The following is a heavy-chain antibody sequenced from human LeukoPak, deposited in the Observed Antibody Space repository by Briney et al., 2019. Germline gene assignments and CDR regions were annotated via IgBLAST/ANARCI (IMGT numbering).Heavy chain of an antibody. D-gene: IGHD3-22*01. CDR1: GFTFSSYE. CDR2: ISSSGGTI. J-gene: IGHJ4*02. CDR3: AGGHSSGYYPIDY. Sequence: GGSLRLSCAASGFTFSSYEMNWVRQAPGKGLEWVSYISSSGGTIYYADSVKGRFTISRDNAKNSLYLQMNSLRAEDTALYYCAGGHSSGYYPIDYWGQGTLVTVSS. V-gene: IGHV3-48*03.